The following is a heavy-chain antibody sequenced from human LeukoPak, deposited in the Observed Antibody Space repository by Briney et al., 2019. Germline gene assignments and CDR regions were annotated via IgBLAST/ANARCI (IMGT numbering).Heavy chain of an antibody. J-gene: IGHJ3*02. CDR1: GYAFTSYG. CDR3: AGVSTDDAFDI. Sequence: ASVKVSCKASGYAFTSYGISWVRQAPGQGLEWMGWISAHNGNTNYAQNLQGRVTMTTDASTSTAYMELRSLRSDDTAVYYCAGVSTDDAFDIWGQGTMVTVSS. CDR2: ISAHNGNT. D-gene: IGHD5/OR15-5a*01. V-gene: IGHV1-18*01.